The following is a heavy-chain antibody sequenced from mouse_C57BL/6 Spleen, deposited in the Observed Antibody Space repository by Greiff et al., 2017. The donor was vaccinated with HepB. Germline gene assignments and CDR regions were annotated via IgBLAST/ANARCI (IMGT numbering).Heavy chain of an antibody. J-gene: IGHJ2*01. D-gene: IGHD1-1*01. CDR2: IYPGSGNT. CDR3: ARHGSSYLFDY. CDR1: GYSFTSYY. V-gene: IGHV1-66*01. Sequence: LVESGPELVKPGASVKISCKASGYSFTSYYIHWVKQRPGQGLEWIGWIYPGSGNTKYNEKFKGMATLTADTSSSTAYMQLNSLTSEDSAVYYCARHGSSYLFDYWGQGTTLTVSS.